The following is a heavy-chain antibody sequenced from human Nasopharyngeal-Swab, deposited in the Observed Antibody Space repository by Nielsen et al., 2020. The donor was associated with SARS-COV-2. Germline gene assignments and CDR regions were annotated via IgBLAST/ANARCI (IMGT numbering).Heavy chain of an antibody. Sequence: GGSLRLSCAASGFTFSDYYMSWIRQAPGKGLEWVSYISSSSSYTNYADSVKGRFTISRDNAKNSLYLQMNSLRAEDTAVYYCAKSRVWFGELIRYFDYWGQGTLVTVSS. CDR3: AKSRVWFGELIRYFDY. V-gene: IGHV3-11*03. CDR2: ISSSSSYT. CDR1: GFTFSDYY. J-gene: IGHJ4*02. D-gene: IGHD3-10*01.